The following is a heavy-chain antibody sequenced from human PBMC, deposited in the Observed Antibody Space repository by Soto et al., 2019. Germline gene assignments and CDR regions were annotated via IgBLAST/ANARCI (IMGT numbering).Heavy chain of an antibody. CDR1: GGSFSGYY. Sequence: QVQLQQWGAGLLKPSETLFLTCTVYGGSFSGYYWSWIRQPPGKGLEWIGEINHSGSTNYNPSLKSRVSVSVDTSKNQFSLKLNSVTAADTGVDYCARGRGYSDFFYYYYYMDVWGNGTTVTVSS. CDR2: INHSGST. J-gene: IGHJ6*03. CDR3: ARGRGYSDFFYYYYYMDV. V-gene: IGHV4-34*01. D-gene: IGHD4-17*01.